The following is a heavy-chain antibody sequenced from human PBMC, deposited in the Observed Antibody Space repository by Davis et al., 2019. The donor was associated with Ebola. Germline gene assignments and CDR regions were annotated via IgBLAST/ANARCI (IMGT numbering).Heavy chain of an antibody. D-gene: IGHD6-13*01. J-gene: IGHJ1*01. CDR2: ISGSGGST. CDR3: VRNIATIGD. CDR1: GFTVSSNY. Sequence: GESLKISCAASGFTVSSNYMSWVRQAPGKGLEWVSTISGSGGSTYYADSVKGRFSISRDNSKNTLYLQMNSLRAEDTAVYYCVRNIATIGDWGQGTLVTVSS. V-gene: IGHV3-23*01.